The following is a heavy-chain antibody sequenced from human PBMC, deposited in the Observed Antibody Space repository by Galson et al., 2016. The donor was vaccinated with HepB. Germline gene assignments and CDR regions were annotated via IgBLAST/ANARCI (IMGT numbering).Heavy chain of an antibody. Sequence: SLRLSCAASGFTLNNYALNWVRQAPGKGLEWVALISYDGSNRYYGDPVRSRFAISRDTSKNTVYLQMNSLGPEDTAVYYCARDQGWEGGWFDPWGQGTLVTVSS. CDR2: ISYDGSNR. CDR3: ARDQGWEGGWFDP. J-gene: IGHJ5*02. CDR1: GFTLNNYA. V-gene: IGHV3-30*09. D-gene: IGHD1-26*01.